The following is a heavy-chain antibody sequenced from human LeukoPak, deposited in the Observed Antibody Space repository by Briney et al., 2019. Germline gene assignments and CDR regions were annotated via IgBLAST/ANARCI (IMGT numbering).Heavy chain of an antibody. CDR1: GYTFTTYG. J-gene: IGHJ4*02. CDR3: ARGPGRTVTIPDY. Sequence: ASVKVSCKTSGYTFTTYGVTWVRQAPRQGLEWMGWISAYNGDTNYAQKFQGRITMTTDTSTSTAYMELRSLRSDDTAVYYCARGPGRTVTIPDYWGQGTLVTVSS. CDR2: ISAYNGDT. D-gene: IGHD4-17*01. V-gene: IGHV1-18*01.